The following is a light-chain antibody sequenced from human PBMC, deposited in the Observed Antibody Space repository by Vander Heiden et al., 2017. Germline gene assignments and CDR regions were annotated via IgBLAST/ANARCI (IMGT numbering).Light chain of an antibody. CDR1: SSGVGGYNS. J-gene: IGLJ3*02. V-gene: IGLV2-8*01. CDR3: SSYAGSNNWL. Sequence: QSALTHPPSASGSPRQSVTISCTGASSGVGGYNSVSWYQPHRGKAPNLRIYDVSKRPSGVPDRFSGSKSGNKASPTVSGLQAEDESDDDCSSYAGSNNWLFGGGTKLTVL. CDR2: DVS.